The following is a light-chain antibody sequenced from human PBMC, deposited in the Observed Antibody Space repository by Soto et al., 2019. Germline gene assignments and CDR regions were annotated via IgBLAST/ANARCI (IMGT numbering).Light chain of an antibody. CDR2: SAS. Sequence: IMLTQSPGTLSLSPGERATLSFRASQSVSSNFLAWYQQKPGQAPRLLIYSASNRATGIPDRFSGSGSGTDFTLTISRLEPEDFAVYYCPQRSNWPLTFGQRTRLEI. CDR1: QSVSSNF. V-gene: IGKV3D-20*02. CDR3: PQRSNWPLT. J-gene: IGKJ5*01.